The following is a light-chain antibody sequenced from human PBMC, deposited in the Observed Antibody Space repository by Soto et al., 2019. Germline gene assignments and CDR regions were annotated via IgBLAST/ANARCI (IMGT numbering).Light chain of an antibody. Sequence: EIVLTQSPGTLSLSPGERATLSCRASQSLSSNYLAWYQQKPGQAPRLLIYGASIRASGIPDRFSGSGSGTGFTLTISSLEPEGYAVYYCQHYGQGAIFTLGRGTTVDIK. CDR3: QHYGQGAIFT. J-gene: IGKJ3*01. CDR2: GAS. CDR1: QSLSSNY. V-gene: IGKV3-20*01.